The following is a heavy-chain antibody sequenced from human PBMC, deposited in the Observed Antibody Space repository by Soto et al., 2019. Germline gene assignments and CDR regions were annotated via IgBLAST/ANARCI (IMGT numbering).Heavy chain of an antibody. CDR1: GFTFRSYG. Sequence: QVQLVESGGGVVQPGRSLRLSCAASGFTFRSYGMHWVRQATGKGLEWVALMSFDGSNKYYADSVRGRFTISSDNSKSTLYLQMDILRPEDTAVYYCAKEFGWELQLSHPDYNSGMAVLGQGTTVTVSS. D-gene: IGHD1-1*01. V-gene: IGHV3-30*18. CDR3: AKEFGWELQLSHPDYNSGMAV. J-gene: IGHJ6*02. CDR2: MSFDGSNK.